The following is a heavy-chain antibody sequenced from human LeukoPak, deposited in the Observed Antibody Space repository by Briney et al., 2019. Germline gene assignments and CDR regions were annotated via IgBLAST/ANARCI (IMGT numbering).Heavy chain of an antibody. CDR3: ARGYCSSTSCYGAAFDI. J-gene: IGHJ4*02. CDR1: GGSFSGYS. V-gene: IGHV4-34*01. D-gene: IGHD2-2*01. Sequence: SETLSLTCAVNGGSFSGYSWSWIRQPPGKGLEWIGEINHSGSTKYNPSLKSRVTISVDTSKKQLSLELSSMTAADTAVYYCARGYCSSTSCYGAAFDIWGQRTLVTVSS. CDR2: INHSGST.